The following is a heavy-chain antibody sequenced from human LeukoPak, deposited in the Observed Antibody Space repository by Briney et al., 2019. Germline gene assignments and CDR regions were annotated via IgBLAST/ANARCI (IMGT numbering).Heavy chain of an antibody. CDR3: ARGDGDLYYFDY. CDR1: GGTFSSYA. CDR2: IIPIFGAA. D-gene: IGHD4-17*01. Sequence: SVKVSCKASGGTFSSYAISWVRQAPGQGLEWMGGIIPIFGAANYAQKFQGRVTITADKSTSTAYMELSSLRSEDTAVYYCARGDGDLYYFDYWGQGTLVTVSS. J-gene: IGHJ4*02. V-gene: IGHV1-69*06.